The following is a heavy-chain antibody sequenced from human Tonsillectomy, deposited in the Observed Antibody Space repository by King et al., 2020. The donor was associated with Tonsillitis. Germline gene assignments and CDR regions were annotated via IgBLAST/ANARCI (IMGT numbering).Heavy chain of an antibody. V-gene: IGHV3-48*02. D-gene: IGHD3-10*01. CDR1: GFVFSSYS. J-gene: IGHJ4*02. CDR3: VRDLWFGESSGFFDY. CDR2: ISSGSGTI. Sequence: VQLVESGGGLVQPGGSLRLSCAASGFVFSSYSMNWVRQAPGKGLEWVSYISSGSGTIYYADSVKGRFTISRDNAKNSLDLQMNSLRDEDTAVYYCVRDLWFGESSGFFDYWGQGTQVTVSS.